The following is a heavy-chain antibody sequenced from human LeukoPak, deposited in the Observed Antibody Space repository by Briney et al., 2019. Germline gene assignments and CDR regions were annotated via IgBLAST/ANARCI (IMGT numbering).Heavy chain of an antibody. Sequence: ASVKVSCKASGYTLTGYYMHWVRQASGQGLEWIGWINPNSGGTNYAQKFQGRVTMTRDTSISTAYMELSRLRSDDTAVYYCARARDDQQWLVEFAFDIWGQGTMVTVSS. CDR1: GYTLTGYY. CDR3: ARARDDQQWLVEFAFDI. D-gene: IGHD6-19*01. V-gene: IGHV1-2*02. J-gene: IGHJ3*02. CDR2: INPNSGGT.